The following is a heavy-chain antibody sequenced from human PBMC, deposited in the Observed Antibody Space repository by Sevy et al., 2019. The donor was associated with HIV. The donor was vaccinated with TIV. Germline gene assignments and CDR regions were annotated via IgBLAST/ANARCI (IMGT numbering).Heavy chain of an antibody. CDR3: ARVGGCSSTSCYHGSRDTYYYYYYGMDV. V-gene: IGHV1-18*01. D-gene: IGHD2-2*01. J-gene: IGHJ6*02. Sequence: ASVNVSCKASGYTFTSYGISWVRQAPGQGLEWMGWISAYNGNTNYAQKLQGRVTMTTDTSTSTAYMELRSLRSDDTAGYYCARVGGCSSTSCYHGSRDTYYYYYYGMDVWGQGTTVTVSS. CDR2: ISAYNGNT. CDR1: GYTFTSYG.